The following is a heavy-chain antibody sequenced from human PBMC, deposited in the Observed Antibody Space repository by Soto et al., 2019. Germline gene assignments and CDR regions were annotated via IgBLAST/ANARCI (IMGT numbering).Heavy chain of an antibody. CDR3: ARDPVAIFGVARSYYYYYYMDV. CDR1: GYTFTSYA. J-gene: IGHJ6*03. D-gene: IGHD3-3*01. V-gene: IGHV1-3*01. CDR2: INAGNGNT. Sequence: GASVKVSCKASGYTFTSYAMHWVRQAPGQRLEWMGWINAGNGNTKYSQKFQGRVTITRDTSASTAYMELSSLRSEDTAVYYCARDPVAIFGVARSYYYYYYMDVWGKGTTVTVSS.